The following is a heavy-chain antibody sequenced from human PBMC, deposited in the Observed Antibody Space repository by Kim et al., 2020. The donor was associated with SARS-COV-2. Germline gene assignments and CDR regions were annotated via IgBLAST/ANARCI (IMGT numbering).Heavy chain of an antibody. CDR3: ARGISGENDYGDYENWFDP. J-gene: IGHJ5*02. CDR1: GGSISSYY. Sequence: SETLSLTCTVSGGSISSYYWSWIRQPPGKGLEWIGYIYYSGSTNYNPSLKSRVTILVDTSKNHFSLKLSSVTAADTAVYYCARGISGENDYGDYENWFDPWGQGTLSPSPQ. CDR2: IYYSGST. V-gene: IGHV4-59*01. D-gene: IGHD4-17*01.